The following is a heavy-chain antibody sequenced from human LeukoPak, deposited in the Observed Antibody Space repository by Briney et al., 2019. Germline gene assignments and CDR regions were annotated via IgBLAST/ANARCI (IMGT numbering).Heavy chain of an antibody. J-gene: IGHJ4*02. Sequence: PGGSLRLSRAASGFTFSRYYMHWVRHAPGKGLVWVSRINSDGRSTTYADSVRGRFTVSRDNAKNTLYLQMNSLKVEDTAMYYCTRVFVGDEYSSSGYWGQGTLVTVSS. CDR1: GFTFSRYY. CDR3: TRVFVGDEYSSSGY. CDR2: INSDGRST. D-gene: IGHD6-13*01. V-gene: IGHV3-74*01.